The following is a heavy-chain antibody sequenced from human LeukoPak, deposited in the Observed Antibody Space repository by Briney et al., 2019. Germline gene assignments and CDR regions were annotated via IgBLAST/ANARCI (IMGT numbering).Heavy chain of an antibody. Sequence: GGSLRLSCAVSGITLTNYAMSWGRQAPGKGLGWVSGISDSGGSTNYADSVKGRFTISRDNSKNTLYLQMNSLRAEDTAVYYCAKGGYSSSWDWRFDPWGQGTLVTVSS. V-gene: IGHV3-23*01. CDR1: GITLTNYA. D-gene: IGHD6-13*01. J-gene: IGHJ5*02. CDR2: ISDSGGST. CDR3: AKGGYSSSWDWRFDP.